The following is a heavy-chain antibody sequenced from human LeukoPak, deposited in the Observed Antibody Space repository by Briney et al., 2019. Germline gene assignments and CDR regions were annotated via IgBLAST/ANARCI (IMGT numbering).Heavy chain of an antibody. CDR1: GFTFSSYW. J-gene: IGHJ4*02. CDR2: IKPDGSEK. D-gene: IGHD3-16*01. CDR3: ARARFYFDY. Sequence: GSLRLSCAASGFTFSSYWMSWVRQAPGKGLEWVAKIKPDGSEKYYVDSVKGRFTISRDNAKNSLYVQMNSLRAEDTAVYYCARARFYFDYWGQGILVTVSS. V-gene: IGHV3-7*01.